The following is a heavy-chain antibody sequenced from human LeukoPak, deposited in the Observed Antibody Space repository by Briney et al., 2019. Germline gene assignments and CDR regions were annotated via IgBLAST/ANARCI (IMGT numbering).Heavy chain of an antibody. D-gene: IGHD3-10*01. J-gene: IGHJ4*02. Sequence: GGSLRLSCAASGFTFDDYGMSWVRQAPGKGLEWVSGINWDGGSTGYADSVKGRFTISRDNAKNSLYLQMNSLRAEDTALYYCARISSGSYYPRIDYWGQGTLVTVSS. CDR2: INWDGGST. CDR1: GFTFDDYG. V-gene: IGHV3-20*04. CDR3: ARISSGSYYPRIDY.